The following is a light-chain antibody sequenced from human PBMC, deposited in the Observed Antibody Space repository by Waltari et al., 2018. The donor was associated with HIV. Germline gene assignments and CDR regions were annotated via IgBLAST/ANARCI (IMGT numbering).Light chain of an antibody. J-gene: IGLJ2*01. V-gene: IGLV2-23*02. CDR2: EVN. Sequence: SALTQPASVSGSPGQSITISCTGTSSDVGAYNLVSWYQQHPGKAPKFIIYEVNKRPSKGSIRFSGSQSGTTASLTISGLQAEDEADYYCCSYAGRSTLEVFGGGTKVTVL. CDR1: SSDVGAYNL. CDR3: CSYAGRSTLEV.